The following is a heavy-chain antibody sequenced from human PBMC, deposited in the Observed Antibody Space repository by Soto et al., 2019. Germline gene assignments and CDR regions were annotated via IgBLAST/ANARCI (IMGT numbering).Heavy chain of an antibody. CDR3: ARVGIAAAGRSLFDY. CDR2: IIPIFGTA. Sequence: QVQLVQSGAEVKKPGSSVKVSCKASGGTFSSYAISWVRQAPGQGLEWMGGIIPIFGTANYAPKFQGRVTITADKSTSTAYMELSSLRSEDTAVYYCARVGIAAAGRSLFDYWGQGTLVTVSS. V-gene: IGHV1-69*06. D-gene: IGHD6-13*01. CDR1: GGTFSSYA. J-gene: IGHJ4*02.